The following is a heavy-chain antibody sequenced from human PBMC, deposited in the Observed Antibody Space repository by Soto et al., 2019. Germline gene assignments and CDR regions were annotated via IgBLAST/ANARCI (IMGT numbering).Heavy chain of an antibody. CDR1: GYSFKSNG. J-gene: IGHJ5*02. CDR2: ISAYNGNI. V-gene: IGHV1-18*01. CDR3: ARDEPIVPAATRLDP. Sequence: QVQLIQSGPEVKKPGASVQVSCKASGYSFKSNGVTWVRQAPGQGLEWMGWISAYNGNIKYAQKLQGRVTLTTDTSTDTAYMELRSLTSDDTAIYCCARDEPIVPAATRLDPWGQGTLVTVSS. D-gene: IGHD2-2*01.